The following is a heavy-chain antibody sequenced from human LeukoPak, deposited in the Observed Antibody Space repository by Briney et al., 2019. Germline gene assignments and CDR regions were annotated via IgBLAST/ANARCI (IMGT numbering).Heavy chain of an antibody. CDR1: GYTFTGYY. V-gene: IGHV1-2*02. Sequence: ASVKVSCKASGYTFTGYYMHWVRQAPGQGLEWMGWINPNSGGTNYAQKFQGRVTMTRDTSISTAYMELSGLRSDDTAVYYCAREIDPIVVVPAASGHYYYGMDVWGQGTTVTVSS. CDR2: INPNSGGT. D-gene: IGHD2-2*01. CDR3: AREIDPIVVVPAASGHYYYGMDV. J-gene: IGHJ6*02.